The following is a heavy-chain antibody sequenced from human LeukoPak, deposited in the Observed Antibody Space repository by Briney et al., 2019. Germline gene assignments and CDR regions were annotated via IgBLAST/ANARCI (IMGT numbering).Heavy chain of an antibody. V-gene: IGHV3-23*01. CDR2: INGGGGST. CDR3: VKDGRRSPPC. D-gene: IGHD2-15*01. Sequence: QAGGSLRLSCAASGFTFSTYVMSWVRQAPGKGPEWVSGINGGGGSTFYAESVTGRFTISRDNSKNTLFLQMNTLRAEDTAVYYCVKDGRRSPPCWGQGTLVTVSS. CDR1: GFTFSTYV. J-gene: IGHJ4*02.